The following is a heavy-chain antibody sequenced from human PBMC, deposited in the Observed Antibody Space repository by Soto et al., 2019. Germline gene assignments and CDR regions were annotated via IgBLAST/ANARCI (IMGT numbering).Heavy chain of an antibody. CDR2: ISAYNGNT. CDR1: GYTFTSYG. V-gene: IGHV1-18*04. D-gene: IGHD2-2*02. CDR3: ARDYQFGVPAAINYYYCGMDV. Sequence: QVQLVQSGAEVKKPGASVKVSCKASGYTFTSYGISWVRQAPGQGLEGMGWISAYNGNTNYAQKLQGRVTMTTDTSTSTAYMEMRSLRSDDTAVYYCARDYQFGVPAAINYYYCGMDVWGQGTTVTVSS. J-gene: IGHJ6*02.